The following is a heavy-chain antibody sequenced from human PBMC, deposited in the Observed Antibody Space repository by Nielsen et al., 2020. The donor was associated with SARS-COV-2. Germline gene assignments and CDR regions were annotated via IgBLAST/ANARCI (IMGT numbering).Heavy chain of an antibody. J-gene: IGHJ6*02. CDR2: ISWNSGSI. CDR1: GFTFDDYA. V-gene: IGHV3-9*01. Sequence: SLKISCAASGFTFDDYAMHWVRQAPGKGLEWVSGISWNSGSIGYADSVKGRFTISRDNAKNSLYLQMNSLRAEDTALYYCASLAGGYDYYGMDVWGQGTTVTVSS. CDR3: ASLAGGYDYYGMDV. D-gene: IGHD3-10*01.